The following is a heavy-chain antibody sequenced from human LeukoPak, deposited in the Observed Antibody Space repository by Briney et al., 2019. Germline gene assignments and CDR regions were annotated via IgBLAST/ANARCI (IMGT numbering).Heavy chain of an antibody. V-gene: IGHV4-38-2*01. CDR2: IYHSGNT. D-gene: IGHD1-14*01. Sequence: SETLSLTCAVSNYSITSGFYWGWIRQPPGKGLEWIASIYHSGNTYYNPSLQSRVTISVDTSSDRFSLILNSVTAADTALYYCAASPNLDRHDFCGQGTLVTVSS. CDR1: NYSITSGFY. J-gene: IGHJ4*02. CDR3: AASPNLDRHDF.